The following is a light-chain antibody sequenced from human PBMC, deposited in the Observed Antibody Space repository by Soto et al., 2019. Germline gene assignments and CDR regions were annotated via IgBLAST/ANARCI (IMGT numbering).Light chain of an antibody. Sequence: EIVMTQSPATLSVSPGERATLSCRASQSVSGNLAWYQQKPGQAPRLLIYGASTRATGIPAMFSGSGSGTEFTLTISSLQSEDFAIYYCQQYNNWPPKTFGQGTKLEIK. V-gene: IGKV3-15*01. CDR2: GAS. CDR3: QQYNNWPPKT. J-gene: IGKJ2*01. CDR1: QSVSGN.